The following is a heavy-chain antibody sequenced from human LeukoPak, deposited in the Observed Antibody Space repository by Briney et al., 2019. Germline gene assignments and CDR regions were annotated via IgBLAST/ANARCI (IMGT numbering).Heavy chain of an antibody. CDR2: IYYSGST. J-gene: IGHJ6*03. V-gene: IGHV4-59*01. D-gene: IGHD3-10*01. CDR1: GGSISSYY. CDR3: AREGVTMARGVNYYYYYMDV. Sequence: PSETLSLTCTVSGGSISSYYWSWIRQPPGKGLEWIGYIYYSGSTNYNPSLKSRVTISVDTSKNQFSLKLSSVTAADTAVYYCAREGVTMARGVNYYYYYMDVWGKGTTVTISS.